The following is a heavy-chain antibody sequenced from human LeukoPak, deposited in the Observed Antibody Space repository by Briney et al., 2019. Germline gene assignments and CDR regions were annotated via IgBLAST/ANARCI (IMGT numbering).Heavy chain of an antibody. J-gene: IGHJ3*02. D-gene: IGHD3-10*01. CDR1: GGSISSSSYY. Sequence: SETLSLTCTVSGGSISSSSYYWGWIRQPPGKGLEWIGSIYYSGSTYYNPSLKSRVTISVDTSKNQFSLKLSSVIAADTAVYYCARLPGSGSYYSDAFDIWGQGTMVTVSS. CDR2: IYYSGST. V-gene: IGHV4-39*01. CDR3: ARLPGSGSYYSDAFDI.